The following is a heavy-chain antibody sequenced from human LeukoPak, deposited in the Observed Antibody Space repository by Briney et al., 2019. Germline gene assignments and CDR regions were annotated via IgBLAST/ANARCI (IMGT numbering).Heavy chain of an antibody. J-gene: IGHJ5*02. CDR2: ISAYNSNT. Sequence: ASVNVSCKASGYTFTGYGISWVRQAPGQGLEWMGWISAYNSNTNYAQKLQGRVTMTTDTSTSTVYMELRSLRSDDTAVYYCARDLGYCSTTSCLRNWFDPWGQGTLVTVSS. CDR3: ARDLGYCSTTSCLRNWFDP. D-gene: IGHD2-2*01. CDR1: GYTFTGYG. V-gene: IGHV1-18*01.